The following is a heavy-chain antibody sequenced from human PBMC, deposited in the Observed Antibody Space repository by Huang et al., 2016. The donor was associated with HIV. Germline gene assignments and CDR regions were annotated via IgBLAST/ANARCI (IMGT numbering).Heavy chain of an antibody. V-gene: IGHV1-24*01. CDR2: FKPENHKI. Sequence: QVHLLQSGTDMKKPGASVKVSCKVSGSFVTEVSMHWLLQTPGKGLEWMGGFKPENHKIFYAEKFKGRVTMTEDPDTAYLEMTSLKYDDTAIYYCAIGPRGSATTYFDYWGQGTLVTVSS. D-gene: IGHD3-10*01. CDR3: AIGPRGSATTYFDY. CDR1: GSFVTEVS. J-gene: IGHJ4*02.